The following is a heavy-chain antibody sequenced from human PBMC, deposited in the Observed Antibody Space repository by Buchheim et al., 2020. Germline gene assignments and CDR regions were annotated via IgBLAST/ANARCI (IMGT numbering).Heavy chain of an antibody. J-gene: IGHJ4*02. V-gene: IGHV1-2*02. CDR3: ARDPVPVSGTSLDY. Sequence: QVQLVQSGAEVRKSGASVKVSCKTSGLTFSDDYMNWVRQAPGQGLEWMGWIYLGAGEVQDSKKFQGRITLSRDTSISTAYMELNRLTSDDAAVYYCARDPVPVSGTSLDYWGQGT. D-gene: IGHD1-14*01. CDR1: GLTFSDDY. CDR2: IYLGAGEV.